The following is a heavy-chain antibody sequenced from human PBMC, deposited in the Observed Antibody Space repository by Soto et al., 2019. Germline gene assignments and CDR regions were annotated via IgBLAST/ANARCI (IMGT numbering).Heavy chain of an antibody. CDR1: GPPFTSSD. V-gene: IGHV1-58*01. CDR3: AAAATAWQQIPASAY. J-gene: IGHJ4*01. Sequence: GASVKVSCKASGPPFTSSDFQGVRQARGQRLEWIGWIAVGSGYTNYAQRFQDRVTLTRAMSTATTYMELCRMTSEDTAIYYCAAAATAWQQIPASAYWGQGDLSAFSS. D-gene: IGHD6-13*01. CDR2: IAVGSGYT.